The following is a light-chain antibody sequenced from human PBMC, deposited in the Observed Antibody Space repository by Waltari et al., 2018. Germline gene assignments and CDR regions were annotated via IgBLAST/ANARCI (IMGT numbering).Light chain of an antibody. CDR2: DAS. Sequence: DIQMTQSPTSVSASVGDRVSITCRARQDISIWVARYQQQPGKAPNFLIYDASTLQSGVPSRFSGRGSGTDFTLTISSLQPEDFATYYCQQANTFPLTFGGGTKVEMK. V-gene: IGKV1-12*01. CDR1: QDISIW. CDR3: QQANTFPLT. J-gene: IGKJ4*01.